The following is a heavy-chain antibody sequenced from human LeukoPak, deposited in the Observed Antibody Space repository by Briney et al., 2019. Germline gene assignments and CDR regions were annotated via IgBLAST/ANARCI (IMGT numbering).Heavy chain of an antibody. CDR2: VSGIGDKP. J-gene: IGHJ6*03. CDR3: AKDHYGGNPRTNYYYYMDV. D-gene: IGHD4/OR15-4a*01. CDR1: GFTFSNYA. Sequence: GGSLRLSCAASGFTFSNYAMSWVRQAPGKGLEWVSAVSGIGDKPYYADSMKGRFTISRDNSRNTLYLQMNSLRAEDTAVYYCAKDHYGGNPRTNYYYYMDVWGKGTTVTVSS. V-gene: IGHV3-23*01.